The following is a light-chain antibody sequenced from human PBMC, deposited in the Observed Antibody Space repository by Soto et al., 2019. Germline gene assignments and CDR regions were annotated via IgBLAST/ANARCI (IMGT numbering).Light chain of an antibody. J-gene: IGKJ3*01. CDR2: DAS. V-gene: IGKV3-20*01. CDR1: QSVTNNF. Sequence: IVLTQSPGPLSLSPGERAPLSCGASQSVTNNFLAWYQQKPGQAPRLLIYDASSRATGVPDRFSGSGSGTDFTLTISRLEPGDFAVYYCQQYGTSRFTFGPGTKVDIK. CDR3: QQYGTSRFT.